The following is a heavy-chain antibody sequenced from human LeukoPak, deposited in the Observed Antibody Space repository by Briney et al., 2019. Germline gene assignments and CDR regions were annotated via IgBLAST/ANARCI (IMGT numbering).Heavy chain of an antibody. CDR2: ISGSGGTT. V-gene: IGHV3-23*01. CDR1: GFTFSNYA. D-gene: IGHD5-24*01. J-gene: IGHJ1*01. CDR3: AKEGTVRRRDGYEYAEYFQQ. Sequence: GGSLRLSCAASGFTFSNYALSLVRQAPGKGLEWVSGISGSGGTTYYADSVKGRFTISRDNSKNTLYLQMNSLRAEDTAVYYCAKEGTVRRRDGYEYAEYFQQWGQGTLVTVSS.